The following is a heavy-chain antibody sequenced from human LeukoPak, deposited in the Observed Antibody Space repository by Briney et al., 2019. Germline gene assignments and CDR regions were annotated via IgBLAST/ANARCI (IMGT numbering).Heavy chain of an antibody. J-gene: IGHJ5*02. V-gene: IGHV4-59*01. CDR3: ATRVLYCSSTSCYNWFDP. Sequence: SETLSLTCTVSGGSISSYYWSWIRQPPGKGLEWIGYIYYSGSTNYNPSLKSRVTISVDTSKNQFSLKLSSVTAADTAVYYCATRVLYCSSTSCYNWFDPWGQGALVTVSS. CDR1: GGSISSYY. D-gene: IGHD2-2*01. CDR2: IYYSGST.